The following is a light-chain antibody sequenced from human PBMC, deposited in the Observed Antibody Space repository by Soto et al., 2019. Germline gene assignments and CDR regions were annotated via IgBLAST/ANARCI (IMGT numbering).Light chain of an antibody. V-gene: IGLV2-14*01. CDR2: EAT. Sequence: QSALTQPASVSGSPGQSITISCAGTSDDVGAYKYVSWYQQHPGKAPQLLIYEATNRPSGISGRFSASKSGNTASLTISGLQAEDEADYFCKSYAGSNTYVFGSGTKVTVL. CDR3: KSYAGSNTYV. J-gene: IGLJ1*01. CDR1: SDDVGAYKY.